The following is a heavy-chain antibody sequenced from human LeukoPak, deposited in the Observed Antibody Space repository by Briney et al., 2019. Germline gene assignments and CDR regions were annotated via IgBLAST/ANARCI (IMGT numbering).Heavy chain of an antibody. CDR3: TRGINWLDP. J-gene: IGHJ5*02. CDR2: IRSKAYGGTT. V-gene: IGHV3-49*04. CDR1: GFTFGDYA. Sequence: GGSLRLSCTASGFTFGDYAMSWVRQAPGKGLEWVGFIRSKAYGGTTEYAASVKGRFTISRDDSKSIAYLQMNSLKTEDTAVYYCTRGINWLDPWGQGTLVTVSS. D-gene: IGHD2-15*01.